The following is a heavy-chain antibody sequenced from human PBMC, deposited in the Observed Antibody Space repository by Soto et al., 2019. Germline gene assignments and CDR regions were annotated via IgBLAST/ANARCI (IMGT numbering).Heavy chain of an antibody. CDR2: INPSGGST. Sequence: GASVKVSCKASGYTFTSYYMHWVRQAPGQGLEWMGIINPSGGSTSYAQRFQGRVTMTRDTSTSTVYMELSSLRSEDTAVYYCARRGLGYDFWSGSNWQNWFDPWGQGTLVTVSS. D-gene: IGHD3-3*01. V-gene: IGHV1-46*01. CDR1: GYTFTSYY. CDR3: ARRGLGYDFWSGSNWQNWFDP. J-gene: IGHJ5*02.